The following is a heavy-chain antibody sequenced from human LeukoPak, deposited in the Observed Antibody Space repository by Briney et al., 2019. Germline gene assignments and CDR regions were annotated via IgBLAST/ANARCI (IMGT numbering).Heavy chain of an antibody. D-gene: IGHD3-16*01. J-gene: IGHJ4*02. Sequence: PSETLSLTCTVSGGSISSYYWSWIRQPPGKGLEWIGYIYYSGSTNYNPSLKSRVTISVGTSKNQFSLKLSSVTAADTAVYYCARDIMGVAPDYWGQGTLVTVSS. CDR2: IYYSGST. CDR3: ARDIMGVAPDY. CDR1: GGSISSYY. V-gene: IGHV4-59*01.